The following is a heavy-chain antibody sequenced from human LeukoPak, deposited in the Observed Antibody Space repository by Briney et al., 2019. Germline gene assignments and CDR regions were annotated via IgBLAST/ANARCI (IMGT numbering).Heavy chain of an antibody. J-gene: IGHJ4*02. CDR1: GYTFTSYG. D-gene: IGHD6-13*01. CDR2: ISVYNGNT. Sequence: ASVKVSCKASGYTFTSYGISWVRQAPGQGLEWMGWISVYNGNTNYAQKLQGRVTMTTDTSTSTAYMELRSLRSDDTAVYYCARAPAAAKDFDYWGQGTLVTVSS. V-gene: IGHV1-18*01. CDR3: ARAPAAAKDFDY.